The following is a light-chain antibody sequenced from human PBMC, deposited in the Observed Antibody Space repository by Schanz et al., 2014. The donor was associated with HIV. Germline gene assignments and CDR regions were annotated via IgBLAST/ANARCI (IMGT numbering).Light chain of an antibody. CDR3: PSYDKSPSGPYV. CDR1: GSDFGGHHY. J-gene: IGLJ1*01. Sequence: QSALTQPPSASGSPGQSVSISCTGSGSDFGGHHYVSSYQHPPGKAPKLIIYDINQRPSGVPDRFSGSKSGTSVSLAITGLQAEDEADYYCPSYDKSPSGPYVFGTGTKLTVL. CDR2: DIN. V-gene: IGLV2-11*01.